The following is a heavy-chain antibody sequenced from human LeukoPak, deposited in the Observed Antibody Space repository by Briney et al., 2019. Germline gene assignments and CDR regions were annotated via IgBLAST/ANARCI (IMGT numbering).Heavy chain of an antibody. D-gene: IGHD6-13*01. Sequence: GGSLRLSCAASGFTFGTYALSWVRQAPGKGLEWVSTISAGGGSTYYADSAKGRFTISRENSKNTLFLQMNSLRAEDTAVYYCGGSSGKTVVYWGQGTLVTVSP. CDR1: GFTFGTYA. CDR3: GGSSGKTVVY. V-gene: IGHV3-23*01. CDR2: ISAGGGST. J-gene: IGHJ4*02.